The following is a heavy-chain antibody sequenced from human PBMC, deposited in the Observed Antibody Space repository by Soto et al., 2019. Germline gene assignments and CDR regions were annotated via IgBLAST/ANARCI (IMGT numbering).Heavy chain of an antibody. V-gene: IGHV1-69*13. Sequence: GASVKVSCKASGGTFSSYAISWVRQAPGQGLEWMGGIIPIFGTANYAQKFQGRVTITADESTSTAYMELSSLRSEDTAVYYCARKAYSSIYYYGMDVWGQGTTVTVSS. CDR3: ARKAYSSIYYYGMDV. J-gene: IGHJ6*02. CDR1: GGTFSSYA. D-gene: IGHD6-13*01. CDR2: IIPIFGTA.